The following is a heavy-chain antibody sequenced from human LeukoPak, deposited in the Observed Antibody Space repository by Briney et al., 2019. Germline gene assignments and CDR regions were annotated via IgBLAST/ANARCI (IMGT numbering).Heavy chain of an antibody. CDR2: IRYDGSNK. CDR3: ARGYSGSYCFDY. D-gene: IGHD1-26*01. CDR1: GFSFSSYG. V-gene: IGHV3-30*02. Sequence: GGSLRLSCAASGFSFSSYGMHWVRQAPGKGLEWVAFIRYDGSNKYYADSVKGRFTISRDNSKNTLYLQMNSLRAEDTAVYYCARGYSGSYCFDYWGQGTLVTVSS. J-gene: IGHJ4*02.